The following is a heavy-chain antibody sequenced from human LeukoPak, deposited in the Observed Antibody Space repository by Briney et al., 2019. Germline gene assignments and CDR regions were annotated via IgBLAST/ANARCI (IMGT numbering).Heavy chain of an antibody. CDR2: IYSGGST. V-gene: IGHV3-53*01. Sequence: GGSLRLSCAASGFTVSSNYMSWVRQAPGKGLEWVSVIYSGGSTYYADSVKGRFTISRDNSKSTLYIQMNSLRAEDTAVYYCTRVFYDILTGYSFDYWGQGTLVTVSS. CDR3: TRVFYDILTGYSFDY. D-gene: IGHD3-9*01. CDR1: GFTVSSNY. J-gene: IGHJ4*02.